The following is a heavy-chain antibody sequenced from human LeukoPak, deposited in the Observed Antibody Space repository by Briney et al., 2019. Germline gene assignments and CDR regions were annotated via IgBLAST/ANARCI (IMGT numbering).Heavy chain of an antibody. D-gene: IGHD6-13*01. J-gene: IGHJ4*02. CDR2: ISAYNGNT. CDR1: GYTFTGYY. CDR3: ATGEAAAGRE. V-gene: IGHV1-18*04. Sequence: GASVKVSCKASGYTFTGYYMHWVRQAPGQGLEWMGWISAYNGNTNYAQKLQGRVTMTTDTSTSTAYMELRSLRSDDTAVYYCATGEAAAGREWGQGTLVTVSS.